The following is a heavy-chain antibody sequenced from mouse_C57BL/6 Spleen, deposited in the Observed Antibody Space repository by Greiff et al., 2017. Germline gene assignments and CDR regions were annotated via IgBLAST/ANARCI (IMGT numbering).Heavy chain of an antibody. D-gene: IGHD2-1*01. Sequence: VQLQQSGAELVKPGASVKLSCTASGFNINDYYMHWVKQRTEQGLEWIGRIDPEDGGTKYAPTFQGKGTTTAETSANTAYLQRSSLTAEDTAVYYCARGGNYWYCDVWGTGTTVTVSS. CDR3: ARGGNYWYCDV. CDR2: IDPEDGGT. J-gene: IGHJ1*03. V-gene: IGHV14-2*01. CDR1: GFNINDYY.